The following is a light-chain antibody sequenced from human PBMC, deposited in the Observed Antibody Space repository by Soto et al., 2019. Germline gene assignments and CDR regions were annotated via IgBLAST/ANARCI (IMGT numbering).Light chain of an antibody. J-gene: IGKJ1*01. CDR3: QQSFATPWT. Sequence: DIQMTQSPSSLSAFVGDRVTITCRTSQTTTIYLNWYQQKPGKAPKLLIYGASTLQSGVPSRFSGSGSGTDFTLTITTLQPEDFATYYCQQSFATPWTFGQGTKVEVK. CDR1: QTTTIY. CDR2: GAS. V-gene: IGKV1-39*01.